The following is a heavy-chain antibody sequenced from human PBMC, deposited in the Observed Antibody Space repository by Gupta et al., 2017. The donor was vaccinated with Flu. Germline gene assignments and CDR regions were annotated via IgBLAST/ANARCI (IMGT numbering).Heavy chain of an antibody. Sequence: EVQLLESGGGLVQPGGSLSLPCAASGFTFRSHAMSWVRQAPGKGLEWVSAISGSGGSTYYADSVQGRFTISRDNSKNTLYLQMNSRRAEDTSVYYCAKDSYSSSSDVYWGQGTLVTVSS. D-gene: IGHD6-6*01. V-gene: IGHV3-23*01. J-gene: IGHJ4*02. CDR3: AKDSYSSSSDVY. CDR1: GFTFRSHA. CDR2: ISGSGGST.